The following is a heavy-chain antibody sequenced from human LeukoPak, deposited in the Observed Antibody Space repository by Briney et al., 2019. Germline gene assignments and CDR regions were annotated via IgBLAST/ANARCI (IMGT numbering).Heavy chain of an antibody. J-gene: IGHJ3*02. V-gene: IGHV3-23*01. CDR2: ISRRDDYT. CDR3: ARDLTATGDAFDI. Sequence: GGSLTLSCAPSVFAFSSYARSWVRQPPGRGLEWVSVISRRDDYTYYADTVKGRFTISRDNSKNTLYLQMNTLRAEDTAVYYCARDLTATGDAFDIWGQGTMVTVSS. D-gene: IGHD6-25*01. CDR1: VFAFSSYA.